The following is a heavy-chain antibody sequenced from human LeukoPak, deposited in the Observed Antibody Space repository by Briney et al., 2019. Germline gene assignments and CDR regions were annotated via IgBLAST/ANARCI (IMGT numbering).Heavy chain of an antibody. Sequence: PGRSLRLSCAASGFTFSSYAMHWVRQAPGKGLEWVAVISYDGSNKYYADSVKGRFTISRDNSKNTLYLQMNSLRADDTAVYYCARSDYYDSSGYPDIYFDYWGQGTPVTVSS. CDR1: GFTFSSYA. J-gene: IGHJ4*02. CDR3: ARSDYYDSSGYPDIYFDY. CDR2: ISYDGSNK. D-gene: IGHD3-22*01. V-gene: IGHV3-30-3*01.